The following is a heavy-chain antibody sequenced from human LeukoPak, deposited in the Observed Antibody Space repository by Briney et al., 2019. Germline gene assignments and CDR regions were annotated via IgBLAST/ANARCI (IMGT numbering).Heavy chain of an antibody. CDR3: ARANSSSYYMDV. D-gene: IGHD6-13*01. J-gene: IGHJ6*03. CDR1: GGSISSYY. Sequence: PSETLSLTCTVSGGSISSYYWSWIRQPPGKGLEWSGYIYYSGSTNYNPSLKSRVTISVDTSKDQFSLKLSSVTAADTAVYYCARANSSSYYMDVWGKGATVTVSS. V-gene: IGHV4-59*01. CDR2: IYYSGST.